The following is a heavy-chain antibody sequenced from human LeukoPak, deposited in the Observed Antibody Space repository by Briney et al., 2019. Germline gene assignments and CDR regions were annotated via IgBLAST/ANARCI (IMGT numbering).Heavy chain of an antibody. V-gene: IGHV3-9*01. CDR1: GFTFDDYA. Sequence: GGSLRLSCVASGFTFDDYAMHWVRQAPGKGLEWVSAMSWNGDNIAYADSVKGRFTISRDNAKNSLYLQVNSLRPEDTALYYCAKDGSSLSNMLTAYDYLGQGTLVTVFS. CDR3: AKDGSSLSNMLTAYDY. J-gene: IGHJ4*02. CDR2: MSWNGDNI. D-gene: IGHD3-16*01.